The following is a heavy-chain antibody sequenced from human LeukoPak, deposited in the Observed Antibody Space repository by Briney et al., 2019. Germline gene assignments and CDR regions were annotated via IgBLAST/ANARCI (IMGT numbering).Heavy chain of an antibody. V-gene: IGHV4-59*12. CDR1: GGSISSYY. CDR3: ARVTMVRGVGWFDP. J-gene: IGHJ5*02. Sequence: SETLSLTCTVSGGSISSYYWSWIRQPPGKGLEWIGEINHSGSTNYNPSLKSRVTISVDTSKNQFSLKLSSVTAADTAVYYCARVTMVRGVGWFDPWGQGTLVTVSS. CDR2: INHSGST. D-gene: IGHD3-10*01.